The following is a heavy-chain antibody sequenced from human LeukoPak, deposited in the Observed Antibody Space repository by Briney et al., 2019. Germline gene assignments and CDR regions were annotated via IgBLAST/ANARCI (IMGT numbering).Heavy chain of an antibody. J-gene: IGHJ4*02. Sequence: GGSLRLSCAASGFTFDDFAMHWVRQAPGKGLEWVSGISWNSGSIGYADSVKGRFTISRDNAKNSLYLQMSSLRAEDTALYYCAHIAVAGTFLDYWGQGTLVTVSS. CDR2: ISWNSGSI. CDR3: AHIAVAGTFLDY. V-gene: IGHV3-9*01. CDR1: GFTFDDFA. D-gene: IGHD6-19*01.